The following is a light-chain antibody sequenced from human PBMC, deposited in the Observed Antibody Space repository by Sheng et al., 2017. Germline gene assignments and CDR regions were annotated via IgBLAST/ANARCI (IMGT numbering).Light chain of an antibody. CDR3: QHYGTSLWT. J-gene: IGKJ1*01. Sequence: EIVLTQSPATLSLSPGETATLSCRANQSVSTYLAWYQQKAGQSPRLLIFDTSKRATDIPARFSGSGSETDFTLTISRLEPEDFAVYSCQHYGTSLWTFGQGTKVEIK. CDR2: DTS. V-gene: IGKV3-11*01. CDR1: QSVSTY.